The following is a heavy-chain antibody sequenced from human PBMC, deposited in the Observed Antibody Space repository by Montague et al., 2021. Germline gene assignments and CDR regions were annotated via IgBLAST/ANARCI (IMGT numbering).Heavy chain of an antibody. CDR2: ISHDGSNE. V-gene: IGHV3-30*18. J-gene: IGHJ6*02. CDR3: AKDHDYYQSARWRANHYYGMDV. Sequence: SLRLSCAASGFTFRSFPMHWVRQAPDKGLEWVAVISHDGSNEYYAESVKGRLTISRDNSKNTLYLQMNSLRAEDTAVYHCAKDHDYYQSARWRANHYYGMDVWGQGTTVTVSS. D-gene: IGHD3-10*01. CDR1: GFTFRSFP.